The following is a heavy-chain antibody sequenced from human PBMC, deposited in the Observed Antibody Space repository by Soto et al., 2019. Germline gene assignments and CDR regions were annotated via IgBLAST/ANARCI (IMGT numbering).Heavy chain of an antibody. CDR2: ITSGGDGT. V-gene: IGHV3-23*01. D-gene: IGHD2-15*01. Sequence: EEQLLESGGGIVHPGGSLRLSCAASGFTFSTYPMNWVRQTPGKGLEWVSTITSGGDGTYYADSVKGRFTISRENSRSTLYLQMNTLRAEDTDMYYCTKSGGYCSGGICYPNWFDSWGLGTLVTVSS. CDR3: TKSGGYCSGGICYPNWFDS. CDR1: GFTFSTYP. J-gene: IGHJ5*01.